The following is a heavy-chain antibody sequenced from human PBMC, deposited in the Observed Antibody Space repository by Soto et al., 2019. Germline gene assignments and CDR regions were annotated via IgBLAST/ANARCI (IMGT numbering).Heavy chain of an antibody. J-gene: IGHJ3*02. V-gene: IGHV4-39*01. CDR3: ARPGSAAFEI. Sequence: QLQLQESGPGLVKPSETLSLTCTVSGGSISSSSYYWGWIRQPPGKGLEWIGSLYYSGSTYYNPSLKRRVTISVDTSKKQFSLKLSSVTAADTAVYYCARPGSAAFEIWGQGTMVTVSS. D-gene: IGHD6-25*01. CDR2: LYYSGST. CDR1: GGSISSSSYY.